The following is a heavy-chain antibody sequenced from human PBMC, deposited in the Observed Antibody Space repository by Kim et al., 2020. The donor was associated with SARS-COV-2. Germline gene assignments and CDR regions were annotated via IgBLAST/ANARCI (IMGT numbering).Heavy chain of an antibody. J-gene: IGHJ6*02. CDR2: ISGSGGST. CDR3: AKDGAFDWLLTWDLYYYYGMDV. CDR1: GFTFSSYA. Sequence: GGSLRLSCAASGFTFSSYAMSWVRQAPGKGLEWVSAISGSGGSTYYADSVKGRFTISRDNSKNTLYLQMNSLRAEDTAVYYCAKDGAFDWLLTWDLYYYYGMDVWGQGTTVTVSS. V-gene: IGHV3-23*01. D-gene: IGHD3-9*01.